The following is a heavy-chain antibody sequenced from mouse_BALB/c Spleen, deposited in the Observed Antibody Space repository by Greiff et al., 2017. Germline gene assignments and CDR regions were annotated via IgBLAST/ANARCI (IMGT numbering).Heavy chain of an antibody. Sequence: VQLVESGPGLVQPSQSLSITCTVSGFSLTSYGVHWVRQSPGKGLEWLGVIWSGGSTDYNAAFISRLSISKDNSKSQVFFKMNSLQADDTAIYYCARNGITTVVATHWGQGTLVTVSA. CDR2: IWSGGST. CDR3: ARNGITTVVATH. CDR1: GFSLTSYG. D-gene: IGHD1-1*01. J-gene: IGHJ3*01. V-gene: IGHV2-4-1*01.